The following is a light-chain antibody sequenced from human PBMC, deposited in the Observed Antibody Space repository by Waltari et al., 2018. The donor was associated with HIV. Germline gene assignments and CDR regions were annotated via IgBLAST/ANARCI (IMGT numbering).Light chain of an antibody. Sequence: DIQMTQSPSTLSASVGDKVTITCRASQSISTWLAWYQHKPGKPPKLLISKASTLQSGVPSRFGGSGSGTEFTLTISSLQPDDFATYYCQQYNTYSWTFGQGTKVDVK. CDR1: QSISTW. CDR3: QQYNTYSWT. V-gene: IGKV1-5*03. CDR2: KAS. J-gene: IGKJ1*01.